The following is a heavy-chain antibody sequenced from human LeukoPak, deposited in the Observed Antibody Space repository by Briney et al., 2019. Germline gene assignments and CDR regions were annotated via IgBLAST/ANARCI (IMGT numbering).Heavy chain of an antibody. J-gene: IGHJ4*02. Sequence: PGGSLRLSCAASGFTFSSYAMHWVRQAPGKGLEWVAVISYDGSNKYYADSVKGRFTISRDNSKNTLYLQMNSLRAEDTAVYYCARSQSYGGNPYYFDYWGQGTLVTVSS. D-gene: IGHD4-23*01. CDR3: ARSQSYGGNPYYFDY. CDR2: ISYDGSNK. V-gene: IGHV3-30-3*01. CDR1: GFTFSSYA.